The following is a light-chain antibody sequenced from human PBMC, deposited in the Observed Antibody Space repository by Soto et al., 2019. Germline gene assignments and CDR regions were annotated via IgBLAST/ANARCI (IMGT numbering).Light chain of an antibody. CDR3: QHYGRSPYT. CDR1: QSFRGL. J-gene: IGKJ1*01. Sequence: EIVMTHSPATLSVSPWERATLSFRASQSFRGLLAWYQQKPGQAPRLLIYDAYNRATGIPPRFSGSESGTDFTLIISRLEPEDFAVYFCQHYGRSPYTFGQGTKVDIK. V-gene: IGKV3D-15*01. CDR2: DAY.